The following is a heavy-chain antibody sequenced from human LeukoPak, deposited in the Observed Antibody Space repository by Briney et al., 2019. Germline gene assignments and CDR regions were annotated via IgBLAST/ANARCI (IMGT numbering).Heavy chain of an antibody. J-gene: IGHJ4*02. CDR2: IYYSGST. V-gene: IGHV4-59*01. D-gene: IGHD3-16*01. Sequence: SETLSLTCTVSGGSISSYYWSWIRRPPGKGLEWIGYIYYSGSTNYNPSLKSRVTISVDTSKNQFSLKLSSVTAADTAVYYCARDLQSGPPVGWGQGTLVTVSS. CDR3: ARDLQSGPPVG. CDR1: GGSISSYY.